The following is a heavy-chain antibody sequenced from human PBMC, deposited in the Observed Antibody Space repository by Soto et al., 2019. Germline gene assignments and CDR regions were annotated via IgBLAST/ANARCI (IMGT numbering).Heavy chain of an antibody. CDR2: INHSGST. Sequence: SETLSLTCAVYGGSFSGYYWSWIRQPPGKGLEWIGEINHSGSTNYNPSLKSRVTISVDTSKNQFSLKLSSVTAADTAVYYCAGSDSSSPLRSGYYFDYWGQGTLVTVSS. CDR1: GGSFSGYY. J-gene: IGHJ4*02. V-gene: IGHV4-34*01. D-gene: IGHD6-6*01. CDR3: AGSDSSSPLRSGYYFDY.